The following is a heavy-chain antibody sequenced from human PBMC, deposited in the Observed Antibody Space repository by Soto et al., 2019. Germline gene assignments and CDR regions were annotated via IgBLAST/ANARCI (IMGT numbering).Heavy chain of an antibody. Sequence: EVQLLESGGGLVQPGGSLRLSCAASGFTFSSYAMSWVRQAPGKGLEWVSAISGSGGSTYYADSVKGRFTISRDNSNNTLYLQMTGLRAEETAVYYCAKAGYSSSSKSHWFDPWGQGTLVTVSS. D-gene: IGHD6-6*01. V-gene: IGHV3-23*01. CDR2: ISGSGGST. CDR3: AKAGYSSSSKSHWFDP. CDR1: GFTFSSYA. J-gene: IGHJ5*02.